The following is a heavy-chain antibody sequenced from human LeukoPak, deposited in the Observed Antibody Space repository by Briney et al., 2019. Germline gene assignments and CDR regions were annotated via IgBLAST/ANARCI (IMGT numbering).Heavy chain of an antibody. D-gene: IGHD6-19*01. CDR3: ARGSRFWLGNFFRQPLFFDY. Sequence: SETLSLTCAVYGESFSGYYWNWIRQPPGKGLEWIGEINDSGSTNYNPSLKSRLTMSVDTSKNQFSLKLSSVTAADTPVYYCARGSRFWLGNFFRQPLFFDYWGQGNLATVSS. J-gene: IGHJ4*02. CDR1: GESFSGYY. V-gene: IGHV4-34*01. CDR2: INDSGST.